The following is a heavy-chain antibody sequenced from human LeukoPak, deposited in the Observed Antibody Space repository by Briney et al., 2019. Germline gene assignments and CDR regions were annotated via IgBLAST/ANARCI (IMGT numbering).Heavy chain of an antibody. J-gene: IGHJ5*02. CDR3: ARGHDYGDYPNWFDP. V-gene: IGHV3-48*01. CDR2: ISSSSSTI. CDR1: GFTFSTYT. D-gene: IGHD4-17*01. Sequence: GGSLRLSCAASGFTFSTYTMNWVRQAPGKGLEWVSYISSSSSTIYYADSVKGRFTISRDNAKNPLYLQMNSLRAEDTAVYHCARGHDYGDYPNWFDPWGQGTLVTVSS.